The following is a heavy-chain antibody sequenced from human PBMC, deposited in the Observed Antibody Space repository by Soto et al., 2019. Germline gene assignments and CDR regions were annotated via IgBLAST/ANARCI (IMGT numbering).Heavy chain of an antibody. V-gene: IGHV4-61*08. J-gene: IGHJ5*02. D-gene: IGHD3-3*01. Sequence: QVQLQESGPGLVKPSETLSLTCTVSGGSVSSGGYNWSWIRQPPGKGLEWIGYIYYSGSTNYNPSLKSRVTISVDTSKNQFSLKLSSVTAADTAVYYCAREGDGSYYDGVDPWGQGTLVTGSS. CDR1: GGSVSSGGYN. CDR2: IYYSGST. CDR3: AREGDGSYYDGVDP.